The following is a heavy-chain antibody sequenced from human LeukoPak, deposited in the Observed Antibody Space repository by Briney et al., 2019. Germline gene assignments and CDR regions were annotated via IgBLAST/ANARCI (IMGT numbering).Heavy chain of an antibody. CDR2: IWYDGSNK. D-gene: IGHD4-17*01. CDR1: GFTFSSYG. V-gene: IGHV3-33*06. J-gene: IGHJ5*02. CDR3: AKPLSGDYNWFDP. Sequence: GGSLRLSCAASGFTFSSYGMHWVRQAPGKGLEWVAVIWYDGSNKYYADSVKGRFTISRENSKNTLYLQMNSLRAEDTAVYYCAKPLSGDYNWFDPWAQGTLVTVSS.